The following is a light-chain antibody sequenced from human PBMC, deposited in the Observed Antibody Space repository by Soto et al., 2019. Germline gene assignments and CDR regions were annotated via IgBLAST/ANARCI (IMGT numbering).Light chain of an antibody. CDR3: QKYNSAPLFT. CDR2: AAS. CDR1: QGISNS. Sequence: DIQMTQSPSSLSASVGDRVTITCRASQGISNSLAWYQLKPGKVPKLLIFAASTLQSGVPSRFSGSGSGTDLTLTISSLQPEDVATYYCQKYNSAPLFTFGPGTKVDIK. V-gene: IGKV1-27*01. J-gene: IGKJ3*01.